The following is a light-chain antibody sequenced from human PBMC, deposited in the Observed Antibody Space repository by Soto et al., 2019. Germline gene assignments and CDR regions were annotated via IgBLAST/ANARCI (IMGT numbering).Light chain of an antibody. CDR3: QTWGTGIRV. V-gene: IGLV4-69*01. Sequence: QSVLTQSPSASASLGASVKLTCTLSSGHSSYAIAWHQQQPEKGPRYLMKLNSDGSHSKGDGIPDRFSGSSSGAERYLTIFSLQPEDEADYYSQTWGTGIRVFGGGTKLTVL. CDR2: LNSDGSH. CDR1: SGHSSYA. J-gene: IGLJ2*01.